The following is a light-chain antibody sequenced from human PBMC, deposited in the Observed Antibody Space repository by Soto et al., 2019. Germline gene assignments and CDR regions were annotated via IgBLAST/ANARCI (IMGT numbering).Light chain of an antibody. J-gene: IGKJ1*01. CDR2: GAS. V-gene: IGKV3-20*01. CDR3: QQNGSSRT. CDR1: QSVSSSY. Sequence: LVLTQSPGTLSLSPADRATLSCRASQSVSSSYLAWYQQKPGQAPRLLIYGASSRATGIPDRFSGSGAGTDFTLTISRLEPEDFAVYYCQQNGSSRTFGQGTKVDIK.